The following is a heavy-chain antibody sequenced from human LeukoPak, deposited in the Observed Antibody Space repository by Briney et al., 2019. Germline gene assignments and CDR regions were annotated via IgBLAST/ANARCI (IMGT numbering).Heavy chain of an antibody. V-gene: IGHV3-21*01. CDR3: AAVTAMSWGSNY. CDR1: GFTFSSYC. J-gene: IGHJ4*02. Sequence: GGSLRLSCAASGFTFSSYCMNWVRQAPGKGLEWVSSIGSSSDYIYYADSVKGRFTISRDNAKNSLYLQMNSLRAEDTAVYYCAAVTAMSWGSNYWGQGTLVTVSS. CDR2: IGSSSDYI. D-gene: IGHD2-2*01.